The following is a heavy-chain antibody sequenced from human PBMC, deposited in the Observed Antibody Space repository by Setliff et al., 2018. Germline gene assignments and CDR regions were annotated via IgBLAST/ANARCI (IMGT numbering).Heavy chain of an antibody. Sequence: GASVKVSCRASGGTFSSYAISWVRQAPGQGLEWMGGIIPIFGTANYAQKFQGRVTITADESTSTAYMELSSLGSEDTAVYYCTGGQPLVRKYYYYMDVWGKGTTVTVSS. CDR1: GGTFSSYA. J-gene: IGHJ6*03. CDR3: TGGQPLVRKYYYYMDV. D-gene: IGHD3-10*01. CDR2: IIPIFGTA. V-gene: IGHV1-69*13.